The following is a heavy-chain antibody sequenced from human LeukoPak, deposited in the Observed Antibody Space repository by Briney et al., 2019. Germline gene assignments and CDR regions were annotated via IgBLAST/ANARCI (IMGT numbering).Heavy chain of an antibody. Sequence: PGGSLRLSCAASGFTFSSYGMHWVRQAPGKGLEWVAVISYDGSNKYYADSVKGRFTISRDNSKNTLYLQMNSLRAEDTAVYYCAKVVSYYGSGSYYNGNLGFDYWGQETLVTVSS. CDR3: AKVVSYYGSGSYYNGNLGFDY. J-gene: IGHJ4*02. CDR2: ISYDGSNK. V-gene: IGHV3-30*18. D-gene: IGHD3-10*01. CDR1: GFTFSSYG.